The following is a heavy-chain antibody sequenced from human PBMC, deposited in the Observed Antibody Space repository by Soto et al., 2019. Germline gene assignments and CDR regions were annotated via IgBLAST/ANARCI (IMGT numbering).Heavy chain of an antibody. CDR1: GFTFSSYA. CDR2: ISGSGGST. Sequence: VGSLRLSCAASGFTFSSYAMSWVRQAPGKGLEWVSAISGSGGSTYYADAVKGRLTISRDNAKNTLYPQMNSLRAEDTAVYYCARYDGKYQLLFLGYYYYGMDVWGQGTTVTVSS. CDR3: ARYDGKYQLLFLGYYYYGMDV. J-gene: IGHJ6*02. D-gene: IGHD2-2*01. V-gene: IGHV3-23*01.